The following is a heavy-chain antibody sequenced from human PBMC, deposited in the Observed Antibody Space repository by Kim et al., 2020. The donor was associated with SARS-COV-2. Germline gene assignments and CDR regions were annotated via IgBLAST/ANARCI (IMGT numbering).Heavy chain of an antibody. CDR2: INTYNADT. D-gene: IGHD5-12*01. V-gene: IGHV1-18*01. J-gene: IGHJ4*02. CDR1: GYTFGSYG. Sequence: ASVKVSCKASGYTFGSYGINWVRQAPGQGLEWMGWINTYNADTYYAQKFQGRVTMTTDTSTNTAALEVGTMTSDDTAVDYCARWGAITEPPDSEINYWGRGTLVTVHS. CDR3: ARWGAITEPPDSEINY.